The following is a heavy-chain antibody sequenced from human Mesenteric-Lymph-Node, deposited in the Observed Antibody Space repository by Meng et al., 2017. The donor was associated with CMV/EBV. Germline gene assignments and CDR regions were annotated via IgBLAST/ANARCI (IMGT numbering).Heavy chain of an antibody. Sequence: GESLKISCAASGFTFSNYAMHWVRQAPGKGLEWVAFISDDGSNKYYADSVKGRFTFSRDNSKNTLYLQMNGLRAEDTAVYYCARDHFGVVPPTSMDVWGQGTTVTVSS. CDR1: GFTFSNYA. J-gene: IGHJ6*02. CDR3: ARDHFGVVPPTSMDV. D-gene: IGHD3-3*01. CDR2: ISDDGSNK. V-gene: IGHV3-30*04.